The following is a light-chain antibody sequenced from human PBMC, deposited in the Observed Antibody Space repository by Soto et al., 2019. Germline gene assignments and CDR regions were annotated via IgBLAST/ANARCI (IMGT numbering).Light chain of an antibody. CDR2: DAY. J-gene: IGKJ4*01. Sequence: VHMTQSPSILSASVVYRVTITCLSSQSIRSWLAWYQQKPGKAPKLLIYDAYSLESGVPSRFSGRRSGTEFTLTIAGLQPEDFATYYCQQYEGYSPLTFGGGTKVDI. CDR1: QSIRSW. V-gene: IGKV1-5*01. CDR3: QQYEGYSPLT.